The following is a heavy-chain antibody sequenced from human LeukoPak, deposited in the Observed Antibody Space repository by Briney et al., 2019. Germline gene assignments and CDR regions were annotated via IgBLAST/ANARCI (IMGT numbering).Heavy chain of an antibody. V-gene: IGHV3-23*01. CDR1: GFTFSNYA. CDR2: IGDRGDKT. D-gene: IGHD3-10*01. J-gene: IGHJ4*02. CDR3: AKDWSCDY. Sequence: GGSLRLSCAASGFTFSNYAMTWVRQVPGKGLEWVSAIGDRGDKTHYADSVKGRFIISRDNSKNTLSLQMNSLGAGDTAIYYCAKDWSCDYWGQGTLVTVSS.